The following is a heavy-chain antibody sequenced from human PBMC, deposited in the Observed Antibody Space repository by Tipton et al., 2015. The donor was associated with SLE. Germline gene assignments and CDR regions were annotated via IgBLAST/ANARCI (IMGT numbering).Heavy chain of an antibody. CDR2: IYYSGST. CDR3: ARPAPSSVYWYFDL. CDR1: GGSIGSYY. J-gene: IGHJ2*01. D-gene: IGHD6-19*01. Sequence: TLSLTCTVSGGSIGSYYWSWIRQPPGKGLEWIGYIYYSGSTNYNPSLKSRVTISVDTSKNQFSLKLSSVTAADTAVYYCARPAPSSVYWYFDLWGRGTLLTVSS. V-gene: IGHV4-59*01.